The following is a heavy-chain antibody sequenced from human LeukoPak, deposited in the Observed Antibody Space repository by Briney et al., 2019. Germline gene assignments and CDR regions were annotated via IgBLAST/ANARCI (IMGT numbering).Heavy chain of an antibody. Sequence: SETLSLTCIVSGYSISSGYYWGWIRQPPGKGLEWIGGIYHGGSTYYNPSLKSRVTISLDTSKNQFSLKLSSVTAADTAVYYCAREYYDSRGYGFDYWGQGTLVTVSS. CDR2: IYHGGST. CDR3: AREYYDSRGYGFDY. CDR1: GYSISSGYY. J-gene: IGHJ4*02. V-gene: IGHV4-38-2*02. D-gene: IGHD3-22*01.